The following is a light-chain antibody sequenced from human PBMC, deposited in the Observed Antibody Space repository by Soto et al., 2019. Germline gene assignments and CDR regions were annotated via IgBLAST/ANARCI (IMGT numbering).Light chain of an antibody. CDR3: QQYGSSPRLFT. J-gene: IGKJ3*01. CDR2: GAS. CDR1: QSVSSSY. V-gene: IGKV3-20*01. Sequence: EIVLTQSPGTLSLSPGERATLSCRASQSVSSSYLAWYQQRPGQAPRLLIYGASSRATGIPDRFSGSGSGTDFTLTISRLEPEDFAVYYCQQYGSSPRLFTFGPGTNVDFK.